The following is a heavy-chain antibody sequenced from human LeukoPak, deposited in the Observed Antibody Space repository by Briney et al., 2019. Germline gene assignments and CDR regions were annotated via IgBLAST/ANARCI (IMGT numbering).Heavy chain of an antibody. Sequence: PGGTLRLSCAASGFTFDDYDMSWVRQAPGKGLEWVSTINWNGGNTGYADSVKGRFTVSRDNAKNSLYLQMNSLRAEDTAVYYCAKASAMIVVVSKHFDYWGQGTLVTVSS. CDR2: INWNGGNT. V-gene: IGHV3-20*04. CDR1: GFTFDDYD. J-gene: IGHJ4*02. CDR3: AKASAMIVVVSKHFDY. D-gene: IGHD3-22*01.